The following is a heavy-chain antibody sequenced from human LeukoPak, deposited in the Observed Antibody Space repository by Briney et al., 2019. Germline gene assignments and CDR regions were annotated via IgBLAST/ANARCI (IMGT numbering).Heavy chain of an antibody. J-gene: IGHJ4*02. CDR3: AKDHYGSGSYIDY. CDR2: IWYDGSNK. CDR1: GFTFSSYG. Sequence: RLSCAASGFTFSSYGMHWVRQAPGKGLEWVAVIWYDGSNKYYADSVKGRFTISRDNSKNTLYLQMNSLRAEDTAVYYCAKDHYGSGSYIDYWGQGTLVTVSS. D-gene: IGHD3-10*01. V-gene: IGHV3-33*06.